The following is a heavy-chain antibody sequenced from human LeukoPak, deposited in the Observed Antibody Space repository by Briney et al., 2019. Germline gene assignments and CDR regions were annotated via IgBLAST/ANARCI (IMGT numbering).Heavy chain of an antibody. Sequence: GGSLRLSCAASGFTFSSYAMHWVRQAPGKGLEWVAVISYDGSNKYYADSVQGRFTISRDNSKNTLYLQMNSLRAEDTAVYYCARDGGYSGLLRTGKIQLGFDYWGQGTLVTVSS. J-gene: IGHJ4*02. CDR3: ARDGGYSGLLRTGKIQLGFDY. V-gene: IGHV3-30-3*01. CDR2: ISYDGSNK. D-gene: IGHD5-12*01. CDR1: GFTFSSYA.